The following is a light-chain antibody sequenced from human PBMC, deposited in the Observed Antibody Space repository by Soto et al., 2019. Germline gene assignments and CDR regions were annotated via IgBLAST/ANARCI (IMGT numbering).Light chain of an antibody. CDR1: QNISNY. CDR3: QQSYSTPLT. CDR2: DVS. J-gene: IGKJ4*01. V-gene: IGKV3-11*01. Sequence: IVLTQSPATLSLSPGERASIYCRASQNISNYLIWYQQKTGQAPRLLIYDVSNRATGIPARFSGSGSGTDVNLTISSLLTEDFATYYCQQSYSTPLTFGGGAKVDIK.